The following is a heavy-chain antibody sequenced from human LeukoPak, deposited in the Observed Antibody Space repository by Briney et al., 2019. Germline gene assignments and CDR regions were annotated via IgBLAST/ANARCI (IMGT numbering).Heavy chain of an antibody. J-gene: IGHJ4*02. Sequence: GGSLRLSCAASGFTFSSYGMHWVRQAPGKGLEWVAVISYDGSNKYYADSVKGRFTISRDNSKNTLYLQMNSLRAEDTAVYYCAKGTSSSCYSAPNYWGQGTLVTVSS. D-gene: IGHD2-15*01. CDR3: AKGTSSSCYSAPNY. CDR1: GFTFSSYG. V-gene: IGHV3-30*18. CDR2: ISYDGSNK.